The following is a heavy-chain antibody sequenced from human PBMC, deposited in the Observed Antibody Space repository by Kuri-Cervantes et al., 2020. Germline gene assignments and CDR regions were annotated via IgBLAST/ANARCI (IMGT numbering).Heavy chain of an antibody. V-gene: IGHV3-43*01. J-gene: IGHJ6*02. CDR1: GFTFDDYT. CDR3: ARERIEWELLSGMDV. CDR2: ISWDGGST. D-gene: IGHD1-26*01. Sequence: GESLKISCAASGFTFDDYTMHWVRQAPGKGLEWVSLISWDGGSTYYADSVKGRFTISRDNSKNTLYLQMNSLRAEDTAVYYCARERIEWELLSGMDVWGQGTTVTVSS.